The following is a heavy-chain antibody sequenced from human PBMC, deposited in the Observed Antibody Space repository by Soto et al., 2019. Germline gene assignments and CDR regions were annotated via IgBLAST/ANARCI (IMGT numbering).Heavy chain of an antibody. CDR1: GGSISSYY. CDR3: ARRTYRDFWSGWVDAFDI. D-gene: IGHD3-3*01. Sequence: SETLSLTCTVSGGSISSYYWSWIRQPPGKGLEWIGYIYYSGSTNYNPSLKSRVTISVDTSKNQFSLKLSSVTAADTAVYYCARRTYRDFWSGWVDAFDIWGQGTMVTVSS. CDR2: IYYSGST. J-gene: IGHJ3*02. V-gene: IGHV4-59*08.